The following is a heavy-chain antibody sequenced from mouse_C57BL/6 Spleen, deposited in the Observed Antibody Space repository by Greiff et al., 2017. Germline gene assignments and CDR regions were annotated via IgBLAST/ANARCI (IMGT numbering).Heavy chain of an antibody. J-gene: IGHJ4*01. CDR1: GFTFSSYA. D-gene: IGHD2-5*01. V-gene: IGHV5-9-1*02. Sequence: DVMLVESGEGLVKPGGSLKLSCAASGFTFSSYAMSWVRQTPEKRLEWVAYISSGGDYIYYADTVKGRFTISRDNARNTLYLQMSSLKSEDTAMYYCTRDGAYYSNWDYAMDYWGQGTSVTVSS. CDR3: TRDGAYYSNWDYAMDY. CDR2: ISSGGDYI.